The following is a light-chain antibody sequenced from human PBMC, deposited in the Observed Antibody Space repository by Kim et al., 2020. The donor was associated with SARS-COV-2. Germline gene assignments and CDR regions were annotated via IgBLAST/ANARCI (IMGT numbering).Light chain of an antibody. Sequence: EMALTQSPLTLSLSPGEGATFSCSPSQAVDSNYLAWYQQKPGQPPRLLIYSASSRATGIPHRFAGSGSGTDFTLTISGVEPEDFAVYYCQHYSDWPAPFGEGTRVGIK. J-gene: IGKJ4*01. CDR1: QAVDSNY. CDR3: QHYSDWPAP. CDR2: SAS. V-gene: IGKV3D-20*02.